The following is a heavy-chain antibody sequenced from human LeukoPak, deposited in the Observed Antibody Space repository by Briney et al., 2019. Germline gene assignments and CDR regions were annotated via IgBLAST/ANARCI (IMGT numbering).Heavy chain of an antibody. CDR2: IYYSGST. Sequence: SETLSLTCAVSGGSISSSSYYWGWIRQPPGKGLEWIGSIYYSGSTYYNPSLKSRVTISVDKSKNQFSLKLSSVTAADTAVYYCATIDHQTSYWGQGTLVTVSS. V-gene: IGHV4-39*07. CDR3: ATIDHQTSY. J-gene: IGHJ4*02. D-gene: IGHD1-1*01. CDR1: GGSISSSSYY.